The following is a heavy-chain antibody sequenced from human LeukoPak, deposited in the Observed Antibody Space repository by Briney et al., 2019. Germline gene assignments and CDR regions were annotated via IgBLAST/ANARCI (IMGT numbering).Heavy chain of an antibody. CDR2: LSYDGSNK. CDR1: GFTFSTVA. CDR3: ARAGYGSGTYYYFYGMDV. V-gene: IGHV3-30*04. Sequence: GGSLRLSCAASGFTFSTVAMHWVRQAPGKGLEWVALLSYDGSNKYYAGSVKGRSTISRDNSKNTLYLQMNSLRTEDTAVYYCARAGYGSGTYYYFYGMDVWGQGTTVTVSS. D-gene: IGHD3-10*01. J-gene: IGHJ6*02.